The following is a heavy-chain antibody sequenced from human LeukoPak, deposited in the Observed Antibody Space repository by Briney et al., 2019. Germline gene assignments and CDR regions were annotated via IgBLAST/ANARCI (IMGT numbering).Heavy chain of an antibody. J-gene: IGHJ4*02. CDR3: ARGRPPRYCSSTSCPTDFDY. Sequence: SETLSLTCTVSGYSISSGYYWGWIRQPPGKGLEWIGSIYHSGCTYYNPSLKSRVTISVATSKHQSSLKLSSVTAADTAVYYCARGRPPRYCSSTSCPTDFDYWGQGTLVTVSS. D-gene: IGHD2-2*01. V-gene: IGHV4-38-2*02. CDR2: IYHSGCT. CDR1: GYSISSGYY.